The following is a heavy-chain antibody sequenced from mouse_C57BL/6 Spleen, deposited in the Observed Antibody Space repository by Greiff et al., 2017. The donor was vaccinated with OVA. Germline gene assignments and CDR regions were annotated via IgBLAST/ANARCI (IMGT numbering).Heavy chain of an antibody. CDR3: ARDYGSSYNYFDY. D-gene: IGHD1-1*01. V-gene: IGHV1-69*01. Sequence: QVQLQQPGAELVMPGASVKLSCKASGYTFTSYWMHWVKQRPGQGLEWIGEIDPSDSYTTYHQKFKGKSTLTVDKSSSTAYMQLSSLTSEDSAVYYCARDYGSSYNYFDYWGQGTTLTVSS. J-gene: IGHJ2*01. CDR2: IDPSDSYT. CDR1: GYTFTSYW.